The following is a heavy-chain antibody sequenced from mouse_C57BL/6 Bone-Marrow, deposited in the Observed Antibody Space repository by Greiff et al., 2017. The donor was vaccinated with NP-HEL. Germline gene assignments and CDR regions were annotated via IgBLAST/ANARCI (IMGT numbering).Heavy chain of an antibody. CDR1: GYAFSSSW. V-gene: IGHV1-82*01. Sequence: QVQLQQSGPELVKPGASVKISCKASGYAFSSSWMNWVKQRPGQGLEWIGRIYPGDGDTNYNGKFKGKATLTADKSSSTAYMQLSSLTSEDSAVYFCARSVAYWGQGTLVTVSA. CDR2: IYPGDGDT. CDR3: ARSVAY. J-gene: IGHJ3*01.